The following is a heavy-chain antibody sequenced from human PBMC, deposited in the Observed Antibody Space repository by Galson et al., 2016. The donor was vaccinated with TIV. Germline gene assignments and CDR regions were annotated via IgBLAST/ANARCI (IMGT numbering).Heavy chain of an antibody. D-gene: IGHD3-3*01. CDR2: TRTYNGDT. V-gene: IGHV1-18*01. CDR1: GYNFAMHA. CDR3: ARDRNSVSAVVLGDDAFDI. Sequence: SVKVSCKASGYNFAMHAISWVRQAPGEGLEWMAWTRTYNGDTRHAEKVQGRVTTTTDTSTGTAYMELRSLRSDDTAVYYCARDRNSVSAVVLGDDAFDIWGRGTLVTVSS. J-gene: IGHJ3*02.